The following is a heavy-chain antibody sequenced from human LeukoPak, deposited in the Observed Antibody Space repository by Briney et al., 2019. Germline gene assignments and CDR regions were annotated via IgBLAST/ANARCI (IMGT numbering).Heavy chain of an antibody. V-gene: IGHV1-69*13. CDR3: AREVPRCSSTSCYYYYYYYGMDV. Sequence: ASVKVSCKASGYTFTSYYMHWVRQAPGQGLEWMGGIIPIFGTANYAQKFQGRVTITADESTSTAYIELSSLRSEDTAVYYCAREVPRCSSTSCYYYYYYYGMDVWGQGTTVTVSS. CDR1: GYTFTSYY. CDR2: IIPIFGTA. D-gene: IGHD2-2*01. J-gene: IGHJ6*02.